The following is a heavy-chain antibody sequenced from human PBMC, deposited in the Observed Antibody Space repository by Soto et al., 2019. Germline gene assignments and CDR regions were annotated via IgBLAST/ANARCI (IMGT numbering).Heavy chain of an antibody. V-gene: IGHV3-30*18. J-gene: IGHJ3*01. CDR3: AQDQGIAASHGID. CDR2: ISNDGSDK. D-gene: IGHD6-13*01. CDR1: GFTFNNYG. Sequence: QVQLVESGGGVVQPGRSLRLSCAASGFTFNNYGMHWVRQAPGKGLEWVATISNDGSDKYYADSVNGRLTISRDNSKKTVYLQMNSLRAEETAVYYCAQDQGIAASHGIDWGQGTMVTVSS.